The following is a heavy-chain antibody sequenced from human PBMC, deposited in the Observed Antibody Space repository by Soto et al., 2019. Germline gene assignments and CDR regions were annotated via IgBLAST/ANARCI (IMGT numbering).Heavy chain of an antibody. J-gene: IGHJ5*02. CDR3: AREVCSSTSCYTLAVGGWFDP. Sequence: NPSETLSLTCTVSGGSISSGGYYWSWIRQHPGKGLEWIGYIYYSGSTYYNPSLKSRVTISVDTSKNQFSLKLSSVTAADTAVYYCAREVCSSTSCYTLAVGGWFDPWGQGTLVTVSS. CDR1: GGSISSGGYY. V-gene: IGHV4-31*03. D-gene: IGHD2-2*02. CDR2: IYYSGST.